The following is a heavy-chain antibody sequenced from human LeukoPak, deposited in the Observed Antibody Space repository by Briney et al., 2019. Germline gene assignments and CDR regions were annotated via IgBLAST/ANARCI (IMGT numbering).Heavy chain of an antibody. J-gene: IGHJ4*02. CDR2: INPNSGGT. Sequence: ASLKVSCEASGYTFTDYYMHWVRQAPGQGLEWMGWINPNSGGTNYAQKFQGRVTMTRDTSISTAYMELTRLRSDDTAIYYCSRTCGGDCFSEYFLDYWGQGTLVTVSS. CDR1: GYTFTDYY. CDR3: SRTCGGDCFSEYFLDY. D-gene: IGHD2-21*02. V-gene: IGHV1-2*02.